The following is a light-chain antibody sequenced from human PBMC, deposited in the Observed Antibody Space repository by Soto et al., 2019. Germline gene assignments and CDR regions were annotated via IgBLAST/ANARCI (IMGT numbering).Light chain of an antibody. Sequence: EIVMTQSPATLSVSPGETATLSCRASLNVNSYLAWYQQKPGQAPRLLIYDASNRAAGIPARFSGSGSGTDFTLTISSLEPEDFAIYYCQRRQYWPPITFGQGTRLEIK. CDR2: DAS. CDR3: QRRQYWPPIT. CDR1: LNVNSY. J-gene: IGKJ5*01. V-gene: IGKV3-11*01.